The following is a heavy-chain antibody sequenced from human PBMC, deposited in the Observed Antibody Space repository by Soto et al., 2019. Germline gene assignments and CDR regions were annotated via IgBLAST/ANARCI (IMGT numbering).Heavy chain of an antibody. CDR2: INSGSDTI. J-gene: IGHJ4*02. Sequence: PGGSLRLSCAASGFSFSTFEMNWVRQAPGKGLEWVAYINSGSDTIHYADSVRGRFTVSRDNAKNSLFLQMNSLRVEDTALYYCARDRAAGGYWGPGTLVTVSS. D-gene: IGHD6-13*01. V-gene: IGHV3-48*03. CDR1: GFSFSTFE. CDR3: ARDRAAGGY.